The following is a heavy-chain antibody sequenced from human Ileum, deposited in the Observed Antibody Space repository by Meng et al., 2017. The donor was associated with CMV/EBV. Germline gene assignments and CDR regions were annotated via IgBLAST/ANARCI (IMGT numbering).Heavy chain of an antibody. CDR1: GFTFSTYI. Sequence: CAASGFTFSTYILHWVRQAPGKGLEWVAVMSYDGSNKYYADSVKGRFTISRDNSKNTLYLQMNSLRAEDTAVYYCAKGGSSTTGIDPWGQGTLVTVSS. J-gene: IGHJ5*02. CDR3: AKGGSSTTGIDP. CDR2: MSYDGSNK. D-gene: IGHD2/OR15-2a*01. V-gene: IGHV3-30-3*01.